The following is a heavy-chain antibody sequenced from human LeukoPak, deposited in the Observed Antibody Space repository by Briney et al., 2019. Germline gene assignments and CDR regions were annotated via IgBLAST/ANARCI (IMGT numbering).Heavy chain of an antibody. J-gene: IGHJ5*02. CDR1: GFTLSNAY. V-gene: IGHV3-15*01. CDR3: TTTIVGVTTWFDP. Sequence: GGSLRLSCAASGFTLSNAYMSWVRQAPGKGLEWVGRITNKTNGGTTDYAATVKGRFTISRDDSKNTLYPQRNSLKTEDTAVYYCTTTIVGVTTWFDPWGQGTLVTVSS. CDR2: ITNKTNGGTT. D-gene: IGHD1-26*01.